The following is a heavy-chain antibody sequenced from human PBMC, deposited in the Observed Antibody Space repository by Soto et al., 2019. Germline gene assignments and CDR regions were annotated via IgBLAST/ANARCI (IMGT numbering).Heavy chain of an antibody. Sequence: EVQLLESGGGLVQPGGSLRLSCAASGFTFSNYAMTWVRQAPGKGLEWVSVITGSGGGTYFVDSVKGRFTISRDNSTNTVYLQMNSPRAEDTAVYYCAKPPLTAAGFDYWGQGTLVTVSS. CDR1: GFTFSNYA. CDR3: AKPPLTAAGFDY. D-gene: IGHD6-13*01. J-gene: IGHJ4*02. V-gene: IGHV3-23*01. CDR2: ITGSGGGT.